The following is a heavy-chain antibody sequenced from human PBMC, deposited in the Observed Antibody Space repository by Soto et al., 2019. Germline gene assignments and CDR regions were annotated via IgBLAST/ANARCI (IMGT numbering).Heavy chain of an antibody. D-gene: IGHD3-10*02. CDR3: ARDMSGGTYNYYYGMDV. J-gene: IGHJ6*02. V-gene: IGHV3-23*01. CDR1: GFTFGSYA. CDR2: ISGTGSPT. Sequence: PGGSLRLSCAASGFTFGSYAMTWVRQALGRGLEWVSAISGTGSPTYYADSVKGRFTISRDNSKNTLYLQMNSLRADDTAVYYCARDMSGGTYNYYYGMDVWGQGTKVTVSS.